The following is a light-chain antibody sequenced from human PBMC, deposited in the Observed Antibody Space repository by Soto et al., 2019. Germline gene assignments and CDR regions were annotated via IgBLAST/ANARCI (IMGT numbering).Light chain of an antibody. CDR1: ESVNSN. Sequence: IVMTQSPANLSVSPGEGATLSCRASESVNSNLAWYQQRPGQAPRLLIYGASTRATGVPARFSGSGSGTHFIFTISSLESEDSALYYCQQYNNWPWTFGQGTKVEIK. J-gene: IGKJ1*01. CDR2: GAS. V-gene: IGKV3-15*01. CDR3: QQYNNWPWT.